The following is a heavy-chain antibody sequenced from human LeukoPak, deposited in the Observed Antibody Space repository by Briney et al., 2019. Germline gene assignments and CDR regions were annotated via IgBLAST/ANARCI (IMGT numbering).Heavy chain of an antibody. J-gene: IGHJ4*02. D-gene: IGHD4-17*01. CDR2: IKEDGSEK. CDR3: ARDYGDSI. Sequence: SGGSLRLSCAASGFTFTSYWMTWARQAPGKGLDWVANIKEDGSEKHYVVSVKGRFTISRDNAKNSLYLQMNSLRADDTAVYYCARDYGDSIWGQGTLVTVSS. CDR1: GFTFTSYW. V-gene: IGHV3-7*01.